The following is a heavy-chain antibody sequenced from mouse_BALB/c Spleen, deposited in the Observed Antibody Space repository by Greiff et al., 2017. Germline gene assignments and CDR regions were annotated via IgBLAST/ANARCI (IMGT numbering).Heavy chain of an antibody. Sequence: VQLQQSGPELVKPGASVKISCKASGYTFTDYNMHWVKQSHGKSLEWIGYIYPYNGGTGYNQKFKSKATLTVDNSSSTAYMELRSLTSEDSAVYYCASGVYYWGQGTLVTVAA. D-gene: IGHD2-1*01. CDR1: GYTFTDYN. V-gene: IGHV1S29*02. CDR2: IYPYNGGT. CDR3: ASGVYY. J-gene: IGHJ3*01.